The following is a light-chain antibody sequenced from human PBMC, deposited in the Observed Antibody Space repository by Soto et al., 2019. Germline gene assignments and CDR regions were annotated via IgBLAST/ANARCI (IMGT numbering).Light chain of an antibody. J-gene: IGKJ1*01. CDR2: GAS. CDR3: QHYGSSPWT. Sequence: EIVLTQSPGTLSLSPGERATLSCRASQSIRSNLGGYQQKPGQSPRLLIYGASTRATGIPDRFTGSGSGTDFTLTISRLEPEDFAVYFCQHYGSSPWTFGQGTKVEVK. CDR1: QSIRSN. V-gene: IGKV3-20*01.